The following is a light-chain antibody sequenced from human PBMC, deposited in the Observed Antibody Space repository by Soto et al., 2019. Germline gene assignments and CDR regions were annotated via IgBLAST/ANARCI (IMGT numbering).Light chain of an antibody. V-gene: IGLV2-11*01. CDR2: DVS. CDR3: CSYAGNSLWV. Sequence: QSALTQPGSVSGSTGQSVTISCTGSSSDVGGSNFVSWYQQHPVKAPKLVIYDVSKRPSGVPDRFSGSKSGNTASLTISGLQAEDEADYYCCSYAGNSLWVFGGGTKVTVL. J-gene: IGLJ3*02. CDR1: SSDVGGSNF.